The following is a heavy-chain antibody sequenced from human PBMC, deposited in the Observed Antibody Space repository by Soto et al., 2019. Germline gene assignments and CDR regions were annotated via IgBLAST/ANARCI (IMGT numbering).Heavy chain of an antibody. D-gene: IGHD1-26*01. J-gene: IGHJ4*02. CDR1: GFTFSSYA. Sequence: GGSLRLSCAASGFTFSSYAMHWVRQAPGKGLEWVAVISYDGSNKYYADSVKGRFTISRDNSKNTLYLQMNSLRAEDTAVYYCARDFPYPSEELIGWELHGTFDYWGQGTLVTVSS. V-gene: IGHV3-30-3*01. CDR3: ARDFPYPSEELIGWELHGTFDY. CDR2: ISYDGSNK.